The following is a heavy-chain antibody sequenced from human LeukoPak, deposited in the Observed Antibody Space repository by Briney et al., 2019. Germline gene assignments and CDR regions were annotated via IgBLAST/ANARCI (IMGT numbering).Heavy chain of an antibody. V-gene: IGHV3-33*01. D-gene: IGHD6-6*01. J-gene: IGHJ3*02. CDR2: IWYDGSNK. CDR1: GFTFSSYG. CDR3: ARDWSSIAARPGAFDI. Sequence: GGSLRLSCAASGFTFSSYGMHWVRQAPGKGLEWVAVIWYDGSNKYYADSVKGRFTISSDNSKNTLYLQMNSLRAEDTAVYYCARDWSSIAARPGAFDIWGQGTMVTVSS.